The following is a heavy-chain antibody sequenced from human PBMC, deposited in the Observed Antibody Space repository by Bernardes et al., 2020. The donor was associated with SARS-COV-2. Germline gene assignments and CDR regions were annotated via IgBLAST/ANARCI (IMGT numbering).Heavy chain of an antibody. CDR2: ISYEGSKT. V-gene: IGHV3-30*18. D-gene: IGHD5-18*01. Sequence: GGSLRLSCAASGFTLNNFGMHWVRQAPGKGLEWVAVISYEGSKTYYADSVEGRFTISKDNSKNTVYLEMNSLRPEDTAVYYCAKVQAILWIRPYYSAMDVWGQGTTVAVSS. CDR1: GFTLNNFG. J-gene: IGHJ6*02. CDR3: AKVQAILWIRPYYSAMDV.